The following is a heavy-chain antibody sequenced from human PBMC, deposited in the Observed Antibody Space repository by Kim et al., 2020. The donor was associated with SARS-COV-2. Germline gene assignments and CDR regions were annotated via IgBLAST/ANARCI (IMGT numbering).Heavy chain of an antibody. CDR2: ISAYNGNT. CDR1: GYTFTSYG. CDR3: AREPGIAVAGTSDY. J-gene: IGHJ4*02. Sequence: ASVKVSCKASGYTFTSYGISWVRQAPGQGLEWMGWISAYNGNTNYAQKLQGRVTMTTDTSTSTAYMELRSLRSDDTAVYYCAREPGIAVAGTSDYWGQGTLVTVSS. V-gene: IGHV1-18*01. D-gene: IGHD6-19*01.